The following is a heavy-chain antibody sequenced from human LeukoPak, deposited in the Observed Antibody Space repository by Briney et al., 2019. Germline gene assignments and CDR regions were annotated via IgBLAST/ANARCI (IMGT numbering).Heavy chain of an antibody. CDR3: TTGGSHGH. J-gene: IGHJ4*02. V-gene: IGHV3-7*01. CDR2: TNENGGAQ. Sequence: GGSLSLSCAASGFTSSDYWIAWVRQAPGKGLEWVGNTNENGGAQFYVDSVKGRFTVTRDNAKNSVYLQMESLGVDDSGVYYCTTGGSHGHWGRGVLVTVSS. D-gene: IGHD1-26*01. CDR1: GFTSSDYW.